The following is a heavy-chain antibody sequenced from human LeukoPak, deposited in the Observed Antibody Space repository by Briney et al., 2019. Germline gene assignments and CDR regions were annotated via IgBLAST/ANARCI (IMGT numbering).Heavy chain of an antibody. J-gene: IGHJ3*02. Sequence: HPGGSLRLSCAASGFTFSSYAMHWVRQAPGKGLEWVAVISYDGSNKYYADSVKGRFTISRDNSKNTLYLQMNSLRAEDTAVYYCARTVAFDIWGQGTMVTVSS. CDR2: ISYDGSNK. CDR3: ARTVAFDI. CDR1: GFTFSSYA. V-gene: IGHV3-30-3*01.